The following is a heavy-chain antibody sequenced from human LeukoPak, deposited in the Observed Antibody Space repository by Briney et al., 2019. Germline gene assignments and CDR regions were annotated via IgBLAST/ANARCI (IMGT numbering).Heavy chain of an antibody. CDR2: ISSGGGST. J-gene: IGHJ4*02. D-gene: IGHD3-10*01. Sequence: PGGSLRLSCVASGFTFGSYGMNWVRQAPGKGLEWVSGISSGGGSTYDSDSVKGRFTISRDNAKNSLYLQMNSLRAEDTAVYYCARDPGDASWFGIHVDYWGQGTLVTVSS. CDR1: GFTFGSYG. CDR3: ARDPGDASWFGIHVDY. V-gene: IGHV3-21*01.